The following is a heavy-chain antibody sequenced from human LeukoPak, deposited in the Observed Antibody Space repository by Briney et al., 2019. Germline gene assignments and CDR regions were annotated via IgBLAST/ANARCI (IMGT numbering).Heavy chain of an antibody. Sequence: GRSLRLSCAASGFSFKNHGMHWVRQAPGKGLEWVAVIWYDGSIKYYADSVKGRFSISRDNSKNTLYLQMNSLRAEDTAVYYCARYCSGGTCKLGYYYYGMDVWGQGTTITVSS. J-gene: IGHJ6*02. V-gene: IGHV3-33*01. CDR3: ARYCSGGTCKLGYYYYGMDV. CDR2: IWYDGSIK. D-gene: IGHD2-15*01. CDR1: GFSFKNHG.